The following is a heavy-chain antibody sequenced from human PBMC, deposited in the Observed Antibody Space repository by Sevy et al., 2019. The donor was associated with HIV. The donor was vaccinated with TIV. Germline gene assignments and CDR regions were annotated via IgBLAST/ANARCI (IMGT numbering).Heavy chain of an antibody. CDR1: GGSISSGGYY. CDR3: AGAWDDILTGYNMAFNS. D-gene: IGHD3-9*01. CDR2: IYYSGST. Sequence: SETLSLTCTVSGGSISSGGYYWSWIRQHPGKGLEWIGYIYYSGSTYYNPSLKSRVTISVDTSKNQFSLKLGSGTAADTAVYYCAGAWDDILTGYNMAFNSWGQGTLVTVSS. V-gene: IGHV4-31*03. J-gene: IGHJ5*02.